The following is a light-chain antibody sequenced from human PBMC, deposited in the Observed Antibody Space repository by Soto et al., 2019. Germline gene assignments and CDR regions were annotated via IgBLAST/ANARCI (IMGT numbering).Light chain of an antibody. CDR1: SSDVGAYNF. CDR2: DVS. V-gene: IGLV2-11*01. CDR3: CSYAGSYTYV. Sequence: QCELTRPASGSGAPGRAITISCTGTSSDVGAYNFVSWYQHYPGKAPKLMIYDVSKRPSGVPDRFSGSKSGNTASLTISGLQAEDEADYYCCSYAGSYTYVFGTGTKATVL. J-gene: IGLJ1*01.